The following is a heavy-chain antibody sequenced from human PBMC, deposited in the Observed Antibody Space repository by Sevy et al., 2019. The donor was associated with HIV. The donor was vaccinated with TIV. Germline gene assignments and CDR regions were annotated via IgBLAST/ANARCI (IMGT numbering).Heavy chain of an antibody. J-gene: IGHJ6*03. CDR1: GGSISSYY. Sequence: SETLSLTCTVSGGSISSYYWSWIRQPPGKGLEWIGYIYYSGSTNYNPSLKSRVTISVDTSKNQFSLKLSSVTAADTAVYYCVREGDDYGATYYMDVWGKGTTVTVSS. D-gene: IGHD4-17*01. V-gene: IGHV4-59*01. CDR3: VREGDDYGATYYMDV. CDR2: IYYSGST.